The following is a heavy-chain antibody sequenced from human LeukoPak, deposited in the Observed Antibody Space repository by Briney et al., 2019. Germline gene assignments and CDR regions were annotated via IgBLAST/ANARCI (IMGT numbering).Heavy chain of an antibody. Sequence: ASVKVSCKASGYTFTSYDINWVGQATGQGLEWMGWMNPNSGNTGYAQKFQGRVTITRNTSISTAYMELSSLRSEDTAVYYGARAEGELLIDYWGQGTLVTVSS. CDR2: MNPNSGNT. J-gene: IGHJ4*02. V-gene: IGHV1-8*03. CDR3: ARAEGELLIDY. D-gene: IGHD1-26*01. CDR1: GYTFTSYD.